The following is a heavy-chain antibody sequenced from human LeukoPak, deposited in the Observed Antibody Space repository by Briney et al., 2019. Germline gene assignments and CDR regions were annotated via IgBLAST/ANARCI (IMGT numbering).Heavy chain of an antibody. V-gene: IGHV3-73*01. CDR1: GFTFSGSA. CDR2: IRSKANSYAT. J-gene: IGHJ3*02. CDR3: TRPRRTTETFDAFDI. Sequence: GGSLKLSCAASGFTFSGSAMHWVRQASGKGLEWVGRIRSKANSYATAYAASVKGRFTISRDDSKNTAYLQMNSLKTEDTAVYYCTRPRRTTETFDAFDIWGQGTMVTVSS. D-gene: IGHD4-17*01.